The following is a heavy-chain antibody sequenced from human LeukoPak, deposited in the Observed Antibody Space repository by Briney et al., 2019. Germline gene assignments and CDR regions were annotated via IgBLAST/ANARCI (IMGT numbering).Heavy chain of an antibody. CDR1: GFTFGSYA. D-gene: IGHD1-20*01. CDR2: LSGSGGST. CDR3: AKFPWIYNWNQPPFDY. J-gene: IGHJ4*02. V-gene: IGHV3-23*01. Sequence: GGSLTLSCAASGFTFGSYAMSWVRQAQGKGGEGVSALSGSGGSTYYADSVKGRFTISRDNSKNTLYLQMDSLRAEDTAVYYRAKFPWIYNWNQPPFDYWGQGTLVTVSS.